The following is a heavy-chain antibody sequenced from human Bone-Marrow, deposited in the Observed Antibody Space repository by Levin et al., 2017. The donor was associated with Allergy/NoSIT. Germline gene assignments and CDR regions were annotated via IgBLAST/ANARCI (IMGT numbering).Heavy chain of an antibody. V-gene: IGHV1-69*01. CDR3: ARREDTVMVANDVQPYYYGMAV. Sequence: GGSLRLSCKASGGTFSTYGISWVRQAPGQGLEWMGGIIPIFGKTDFAQRFQGRVTITADGSTSTAYMELSSLRSEDTAVYYCARREDTVMVANDVQPYYYGMAVWGQGTTVTVSS. CDR1: GGTFSTYG. D-gene: IGHD5-18*01. J-gene: IGHJ6*02. CDR2: IIPIFGKT.